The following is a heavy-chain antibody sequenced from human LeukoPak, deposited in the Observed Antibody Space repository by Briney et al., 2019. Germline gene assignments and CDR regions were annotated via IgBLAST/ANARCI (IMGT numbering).Heavy chain of an antibody. CDR3: ARDSPEYGYYFDY. CDR2: INPNSGGT. Sequence: ASVKVSCKASGYTFTRYYMHWVRQAPGQGLEWMGWINPNSGGTNYAQKFQGRVTMTRDTSISTACMELSRLRSDDTAVYYCARDSPEYGYYFDYWGQGTLVTVSS. J-gene: IGHJ4*02. D-gene: IGHD2/OR15-2a*01. CDR1: GYTFTRYY. V-gene: IGHV1-2*02.